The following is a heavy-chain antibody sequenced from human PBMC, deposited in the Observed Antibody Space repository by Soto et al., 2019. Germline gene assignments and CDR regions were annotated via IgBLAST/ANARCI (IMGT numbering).Heavy chain of an antibody. CDR3: ASGIVGATFYYYYGTDV. J-gene: IGHJ6*02. CDR1: GGTFSSYA. V-gene: IGHV1-69*06. CDR2: IIPIFGTA. Sequence: QVQLVQSGAEGKKPGSSVKVSCKASGGTFSSYAISWVRQAPGQGLEWMGGIIPIFGTANYAQKLQGRVTITADKSTSTSYTELSSLRSEDTAVYYCASGIVGATFYYYYGTDVWCQGTTLTVSS. D-gene: IGHD1-26*01.